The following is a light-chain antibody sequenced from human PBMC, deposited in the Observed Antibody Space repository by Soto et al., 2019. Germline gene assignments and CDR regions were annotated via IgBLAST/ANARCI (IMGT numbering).Light chain of an antibody. CDR2: GAS. Sequence: EIVMTQSPATLSVSPGERATLSCRASQSISTNLAWYQQKPGQAPRLLIYGASTRATGIPARFSGSGSGTDFTLTSSSQQSEDFAVYYCQQYHNWPPLSFGGGTKVEIK. J-gene: IGKJ4*01. CDR1: QSISTN. CDR3: QQYHNWPPLS. V-gene: IGKV3-15*01.